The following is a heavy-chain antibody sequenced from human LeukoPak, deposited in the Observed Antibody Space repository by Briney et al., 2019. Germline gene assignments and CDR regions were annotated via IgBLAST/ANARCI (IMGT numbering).Heavy chain of an antibody. Sequence: GSLRLSCAASGFTFSTYAMSWVRQAPGKGLEWVSAISTSGGSTYYADSVKGRFTISRDNSKNTVYLQMNSLRAEDTAVYYCAKKYSSSYWTPLDYWGQGTLVTVSS. D-gene: IGHD6-13*01. V-gene: IGHV3-23*01. CDR3: AKKYSSSYWTPLDY. CDR2: ISTSGGST. J-gene: IGHJ4*02. CDR1: GFTFSTYA.